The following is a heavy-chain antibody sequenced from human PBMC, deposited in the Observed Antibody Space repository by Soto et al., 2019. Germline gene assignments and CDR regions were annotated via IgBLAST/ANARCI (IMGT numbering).Heavy chain of an antibody. V-gene: IGHV6-1*01. Sequence: SQTLSLTCVISGYSVSSTSSARNWIRQSPSRGLEWLGRTYYRSKWYNDYAVSVKSRITINPDTSKNQFSLQLNSVTPEDTAVYYCARNTKLPSSGSSALDNRGQGTLVTVSS. J-gene: IGHJ4*02. D-gene: IGHD6-19*01. CDR2: TYYRSKWYN. CDR3: ARNTKLPSSGSSALDN. CDR1: GYSVSSTSSA.